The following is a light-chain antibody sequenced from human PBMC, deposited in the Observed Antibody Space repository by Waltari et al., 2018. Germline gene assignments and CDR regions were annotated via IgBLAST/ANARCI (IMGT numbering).Light chain of an antibody. CDR3: AAWDDSLSGPI. Sequence: QSVLTLPPSASGTPGQRVPISCSGSHSNIGSNYVNWYQQLPGTPPKLLIYKDSQRPSGVPDRFSGSKSGTSASLAISGLRSEDEADYYCAAWDDSLSGPIFATGTKVTV. J-gene: IGLJ1*01. CDR2: KDS. V-gene: IGLV1-47*01. CDR1: HSNIGSNY.